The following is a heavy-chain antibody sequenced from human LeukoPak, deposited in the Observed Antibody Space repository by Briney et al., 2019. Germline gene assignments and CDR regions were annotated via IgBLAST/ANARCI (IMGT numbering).Heavy chain of an antibody. D-gene: IGHD3-22*01. V-gene: IGHV1-18*01. J-gene: IGHJ4*02. CDR2: ISVYSDDT. CDR3: AREGDSSGYFFRPDY. CDR1: GYTFTNYA. Sequence: ASVKVSCKASGYTFTNYAISWVRRAPGQGLEWMGWISVYSDDTKSAQNLQGRITMTTDTSTSTAYMELRSLRSDDTAVYYCAREGDSSGYFFRPDYWGQGTLVTVSS.